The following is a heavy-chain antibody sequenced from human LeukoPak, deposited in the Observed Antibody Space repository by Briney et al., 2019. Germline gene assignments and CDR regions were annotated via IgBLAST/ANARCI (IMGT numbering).Heavy chain of an antibody. CDR1: GGSISSSY. Sequence: PSETLSLTCSVFGGSISSSYWNWIRQSPGKGLEWLGYIYNSGGTTYNPSLKGRVALSIDTSKNQFSLRLTSVTAADTAVYYCARDSMYATNYFDPWGQGTLVTVSS. D-gene: IGHD2-8*01. J-gene: IGHJ5*02. CDR2: IYNSGGT. V-gene: IGHV4-59*01. CDR3: ARDSMYATNYFDP.